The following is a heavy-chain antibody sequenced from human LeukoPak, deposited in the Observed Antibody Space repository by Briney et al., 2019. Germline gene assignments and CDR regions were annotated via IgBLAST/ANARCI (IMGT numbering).Heavy chain of an antibody. Sequence: GGSLRLSCAASGFTFSSYEMNWVRQAPGKGLEWVSYISSSGSTIYYADSVKGRFTISRDNAKNSLYLQMNSLRAEDTAVYYCARDLIGNYYGSGSYYNDLGYFDYWGQGTLVTVSS. CDR1: GFTFSSYE. D-gene: IGHD3-10*01. J-gene: IGHJ4*02. CDR3: ARDLIGNYYGSGSYYNDLGYFDY. CDR2: ISSSGSTI. V-gene: IGHV3-48*03.